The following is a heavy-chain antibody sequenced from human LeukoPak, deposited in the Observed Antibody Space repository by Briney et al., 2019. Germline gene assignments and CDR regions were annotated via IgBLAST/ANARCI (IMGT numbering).Heavy chain of an antibody. CDR1: GFTFSSYW. Sequence: GGSLRLSCEASGFTFSSYWMSWVRQAPGKGLEWVANIKQDGSEKYYVDSVKGRSTISRDNSKNTLYLQMNSLRAEDTAVYYCANWNSGLWSWGQGTLVTVSS. J-gene: IGHJ4*02. D-gene: IGHD1-7*01. V-gene: IGHV3-7*03. CDR2: IKQDGSEK. CDR3: ANWNSGLWS.